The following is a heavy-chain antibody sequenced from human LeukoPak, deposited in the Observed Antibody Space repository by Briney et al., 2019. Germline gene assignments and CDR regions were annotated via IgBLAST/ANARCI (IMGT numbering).Heavy chain of an antibody. Sequence: GGSLRLSCAASGFTFSTYCMHWVRQAPGKGPMWVSRICPDGTVTNYADSVKARFIISRDNARNAVYLQMNSLRVEDTAVYYCVRDFRSADYWGQGTLVTVSS. J-gene: IGHJ4*02. CDR2: ICPDGTVT. V-gene: IGHV3-74*01. CDR3: VRDFRSADY. CDR1: GFTFSTYC.